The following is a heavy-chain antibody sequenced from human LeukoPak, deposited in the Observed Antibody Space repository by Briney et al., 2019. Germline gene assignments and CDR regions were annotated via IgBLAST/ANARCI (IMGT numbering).Heavy chain of an antibody. D-gene: IGHD5-18*01. CDR2: ISYDGSNK. CDR1: GFTFSSYG. J-gene: IGHJ3*02. CDR3: AKSIGDTQLWFEDAFDI. Sequence: PEGSLRLSCAASGFTFSSYGMHWVRQAPGKGLEWVAVISYDGSNKYYADSVKGRFTISRDNSKNTLYLQMNSLRAEDTAVYYCAKSIGDTQLWFEDAFDIWGQGTMVTVSS. V-gene: IGHV3-30*18.